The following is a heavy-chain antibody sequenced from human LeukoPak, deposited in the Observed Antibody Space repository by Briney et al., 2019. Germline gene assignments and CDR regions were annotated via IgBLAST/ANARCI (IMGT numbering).Heavy chain of an antibody. CDR3: ARSGRYYYYGMDV. V-gene: IGHV3-74*01. J-gene: IGHJ6*02. Sequence: GSLRLSCAASGFTFSSYWMHWVRQAPGKGLVWVSRINSDGSSTSYADSVKGRFTISRDNATNTLYLQMNSLRAEDTAVYYCARSGRYYYYGMDVWGQGTTVTVSS. D-gene: IGHD1-26*01. CDR1: GFTFSSYW. CDR2: INSDGSST.